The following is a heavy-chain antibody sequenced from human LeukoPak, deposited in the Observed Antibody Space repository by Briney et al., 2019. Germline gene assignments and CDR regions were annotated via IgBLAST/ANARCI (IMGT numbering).Heavy chain of an antibody. V-gene: IGHV3-74*01. CDR3: ARGATDAFDI. CDR1: GFTFSTFS. CDR2: INSDGRST. Sequence: GGSLRLSCAASGFTFSTFSMYWVRQAPGKGLVWVSHINSDGRSTTYADSVKGRFTISRDNAKNTLYLQMNSLRDEDTAVYYCARGATDAFDIWGQGTMVTVSS. J-gene: IGHJ3*02.